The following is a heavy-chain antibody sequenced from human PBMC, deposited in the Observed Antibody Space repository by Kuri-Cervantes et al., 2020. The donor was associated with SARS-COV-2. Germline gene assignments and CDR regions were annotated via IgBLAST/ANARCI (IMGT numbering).Heavy chain of an antibody. J-gene: IGHJ5*02. D-gene: IGHD3-3*01. CDR1: GGSISSSSYY. CDR3: ARQMMSSITIFGVVITRNWFDP. V-gene: IGHV4-39*01. Sequence: SEILSLTCTVSGGSISSSSYYWGWIRQPPGKGLEWIGSIYYSGSTYYNPSLKSRVTISVDTSKNQFSLKLSSVTAADTAVYYCARQMMSSITIFGVVITRNWFDPCGQGTLVTVSS. CDR2: IYYSGST.